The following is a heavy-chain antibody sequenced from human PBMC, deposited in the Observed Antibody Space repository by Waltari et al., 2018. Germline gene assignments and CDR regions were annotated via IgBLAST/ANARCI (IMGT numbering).Heavy chain of an antibody. D-gene: IGHD2-2*01. CDR3: ARQYCSSTSCYDYYGMDV. Sequence: QVQLVQSGAEVKKPGASVKVSCKASGYTFTRYDINWVRQATGQGLEWMGWMNPNSGNTGYAQKFQGRVTMTRNTSISTAYMELSSLRSEDTAVYYCARQYCSSTSCYDYYGMDVWGQGTTVTVSS. CDR2: MNPNSGNT. V-gene: IGHV1-8*01. J-gene: IGHJ6*02. CDR1: GYTFTRYD.